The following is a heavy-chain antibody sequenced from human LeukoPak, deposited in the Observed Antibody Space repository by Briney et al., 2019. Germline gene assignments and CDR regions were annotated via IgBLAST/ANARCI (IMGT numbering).Heavy chain of an antibody. CDR2: INPSGGST. CDR3: ARIRDGYNDAYDI. D-gene: IGHD5-24*01. Sequence: ASVKVSCKASGYTFTSYYMNWVRQAPGQGLEWMGIINPSGGSTSYAQKFQGRVTMTRDTSTSTVYMELSSLRSEDTAIYYCARIRDGYNDAYDIWGQGTVVTVPS. V-gene: IGHV1-46*01. J-gene: IGHJ3*02. CDR1: GYTFTSYY.